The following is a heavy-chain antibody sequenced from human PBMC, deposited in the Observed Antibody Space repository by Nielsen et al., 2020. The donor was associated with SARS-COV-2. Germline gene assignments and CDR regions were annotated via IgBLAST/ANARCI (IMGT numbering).Heavy chain of an antibody. D-gene: IGHD3-22*01. V-gene: IGHV3-74*03. CDR3: VRVRDDGYYYDTGPFDY. CDR1: GFNFSGFW. J-gene: IGHJ4*02. CDR2: IKSDGSKT. Sequence: GESLKISCAGSGFNFSGFWMNWVRQVPGKGPAWVSRIKSDGSKTTYADSVRGRFTISRDNAKSTLYLQMDGLRVDDTAVYYCVRVRDDGYYYDTGPFDYWGQGAQVTVSS.